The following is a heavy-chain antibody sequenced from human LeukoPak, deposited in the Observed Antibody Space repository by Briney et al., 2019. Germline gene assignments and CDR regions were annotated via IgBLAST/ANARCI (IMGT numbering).Heavy chain of an antibody. CDR3: ARVGGVVSDY. J-gene: IGHJ4*02. D-gene: IGHD3-3*01. CDR1: GGSISSYY. CDR2: IYYSGTT. Sequence: SETLSLTCTVSGGSISSYYWSWIRQPPGKGLEWIGYIYYSGTTNYNPSLESRVTISVDTSKNQFSLKLSSVTAADTAVYYCARVGGVVSDYWGQGTLVTVSS. V-gene: IGHV4-59*01.